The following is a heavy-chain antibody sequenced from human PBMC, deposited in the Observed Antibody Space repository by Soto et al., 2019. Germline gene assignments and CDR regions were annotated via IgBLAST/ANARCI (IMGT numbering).Heavy chain of an antibody. Sequence: SETLSLTCNVSGGSIGHYYWSWIRRPPGRGLQWIGYVYHTGTTTYSPSLKSRVTISVDTSKNQVSLRLNSVTAADTAVYYCARTTAVPNTLRSRYFFDYWGQGTLVTSPQ. J-gene: IGHJ4*02. CDR3: ARTTAVPNTLRSRYFFDY. CDR1: GGSIGHYY. V-gene: IGHV4-59*01. D-gene: IGHD4-17*01. CDR2: VYHTGTT.